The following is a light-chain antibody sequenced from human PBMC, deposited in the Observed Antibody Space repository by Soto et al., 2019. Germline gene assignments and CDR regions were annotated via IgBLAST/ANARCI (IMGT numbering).Light chain of an antibody. CDR3: QQYNAYSPWT. CDR2: KAS. CDR1: QSIMTW. V-gene: IGKV1-5*03. J-gene: IGKJ1*01. Sequence: DIQLTQSPSTLSASVGDRVTITCRASQSIMTWLAWYQQKPGKAPKLLIYKASDLDVGVPSRFSGSGSATEFTLTISSLQPDDVATYYCQQYNAYSPWTVGQGTKVDSK.